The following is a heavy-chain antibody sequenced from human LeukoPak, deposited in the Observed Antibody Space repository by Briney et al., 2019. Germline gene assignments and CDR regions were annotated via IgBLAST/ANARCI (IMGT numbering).Heavy chain of an antibody. J-gene: IGHJ4*02. CDR3: AREGVYSSFDY. Sequence: GGSLRLSCAASGFTVSSNYMSWVRRAPGKGLEWVSVIYSGGSTYYADSVKGRFTISRDNSKNTLYLQMNSLRAEDTAVYYCAREGVYSSFDYWGQGTLVTVSS. V-gene: IGHV3-53*01. CDR1: GFTVSSNY. CDR2: IYSGGST. D-gene: IGHD4-11*01.